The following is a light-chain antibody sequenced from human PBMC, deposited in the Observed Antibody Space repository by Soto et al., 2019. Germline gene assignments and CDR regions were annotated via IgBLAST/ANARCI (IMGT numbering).Light chain of an antibody. V-gene: IGKV1-39*01. CDR2: AAS. CDR1: QTVRTY. Sequence: DIQMTQSPSSLSASVGDRVTITCRASQTVRTYLNWYQQKPGQAPTLLVYAASTLESAVPPRFSGAGSETVFTLTISGLQPEDFATYYCQQTFSTPITFGQGTRLE. J-gene: IGKJ5*01. CDR3: QQTFSTPIT.